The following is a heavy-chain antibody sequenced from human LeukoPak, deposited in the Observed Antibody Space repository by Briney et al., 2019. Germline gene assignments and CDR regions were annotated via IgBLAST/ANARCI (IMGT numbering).Heavy chain of an antibody. J-gene: IGHJ4*02. CDR3: AKEYSSSPNLYFDY. CDR1: GFTFSSYA. Sequence: GGSLRLSCAASGFTFSSYAMSWVRQAPGKGLEWVSGTIGSGGSTFYADSVKGRFTISRDNSKNTLYLQMNSLRAEDTAVYYCAKEYSSSPNLYFDYWGQGTLVTVSS. V-gene: IGHV3-23*01. D-gene: IGHD6-6*01. CDR2: TIGSGGST.